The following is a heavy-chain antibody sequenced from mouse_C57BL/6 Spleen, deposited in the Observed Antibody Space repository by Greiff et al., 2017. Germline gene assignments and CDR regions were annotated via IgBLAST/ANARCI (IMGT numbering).Heavy chain of an antibody. J-gene: IGHJ4*01. CDR2: ISYDGSN. CDR3: AREGFNSNYGDAMDY. Sequence: EVKLQESGPGLVKPSQSLSLTCSVTGYSITSGYYWNWIRQFPGNKLEWMGYISYDGSNNYNPSLKNRISITRDTSKNQFFLKLNSVTTEDTATYYCAREGFNSNYGDAMDYWGQGTSVTVSS. V-gene: IGHV3-6*01. CDR1: GYSITSGYY. D-gene: IGHD2-5*01.